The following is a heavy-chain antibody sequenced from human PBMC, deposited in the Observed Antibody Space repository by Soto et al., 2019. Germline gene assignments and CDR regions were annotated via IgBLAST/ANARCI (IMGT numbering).Heavy chain of an antibody. CDR1: GGSFSGYY. D-gene: IGHD2-21*01. CDR2: INHSGST. CDR3: GRVAPYPEASRKGGMDV. V-gene: IGHV4-34*01. J-gene: IGHJ6*02. Sequence: QVQLQQWGAGLLKPSETLSLTCAVYGGSFSGYYWSWIRQPPGKGLEWIGEINHSGSTNYNPSLKSRVTISVDTSRNQFSLKLSSVTAADTAVYYCGRVAPYPEASRKGGMDVWGQGTTVTVSS.